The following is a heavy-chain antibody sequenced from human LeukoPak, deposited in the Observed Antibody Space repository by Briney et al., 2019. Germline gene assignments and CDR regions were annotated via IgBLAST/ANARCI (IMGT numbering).Heavy chain of an antibody. CDR1: GGSISTYY. V-gene: IGHV4-4*07. D-gene: IGHD6-19*01. CDR2: IYTSGST. J-gene: IGHJ5*02. CDR3: ARGGSGRGCNWFDP. Sequence: SETLSLTCTVSGGSISTYYWNWVRQPAGKGLEWIGRIYTSGSTNNPSLKSRVTMSVDTSENQFSLKLSSVTAADTAVYYCARGGSGRGCNWFDPWGQGTLVTVSS.